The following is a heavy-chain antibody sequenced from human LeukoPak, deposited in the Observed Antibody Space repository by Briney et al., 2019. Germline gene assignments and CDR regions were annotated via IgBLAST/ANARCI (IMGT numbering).Heavy chain of an antibody. CDR1: GGSFSGYY. CDR3: ATIYDGSGYYYNDY. Sequence: KPSETLSLTCAVYGGSFSGYYWSWIRQPPGKGLEWIGEINHSGSTNYNPSLKSRVTISVDTSKNQFSLRLGSVTAADTAVYYCATIYDGSGYYYNDYWGQGTLVTVSS. D-gene: IGHD3-22*01. J-gene: IGHJ4*02. V-gene: IGHV4-34*01. CDR2: INHSGST.